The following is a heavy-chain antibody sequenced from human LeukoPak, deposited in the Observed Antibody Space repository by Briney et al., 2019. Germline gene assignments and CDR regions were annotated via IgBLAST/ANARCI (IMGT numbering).Heavy chain of an antibody. CDR2: IKEDGSEE. V-gene: IGHV3-7*01. CDR3: ARVRPGHYFDY. D-gene: IGHD6-6*01. J-gene: IGHJ4*02. CDR1: GFTFSIYW. Sequence: PGGSLRLSCTASGFTFSIYWMSWVRQAPAKGLEWVASIKEDGSEEHYVDSVKGRLTISRDNARNSVHVQMNSLRAEDTAVYFCARVRPGHYFDYWGQGALVTVSS.